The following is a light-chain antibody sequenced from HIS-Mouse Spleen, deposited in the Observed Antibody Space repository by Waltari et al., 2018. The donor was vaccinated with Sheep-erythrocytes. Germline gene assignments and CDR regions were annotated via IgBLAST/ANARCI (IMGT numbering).Light chain of an antibody. J-gene: IGLJ3*02. CDR1: SSDCGSYNL. CDR2: EGS. Sequence: QSALTQPASVSGSPGQSITISCTGTSSDCGSYNLVPWYQQHPGQAPKLMIYEGSKRPSGVSNRFSGSKSGNTASLTISGLQAEDEADYYCCSYAGSSTPWVFGGGTKLTVL. V-gene: IGLV2-23*01. CDR3: CSYAGSSTPWV.